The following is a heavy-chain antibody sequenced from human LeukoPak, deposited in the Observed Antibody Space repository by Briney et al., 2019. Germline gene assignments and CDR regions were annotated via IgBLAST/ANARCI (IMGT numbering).Heavy chain of an antibody. Sequence: SQTLSLTFAISGDSVSSNSAAWNWIRQSPSRGLEWLGRTYYRSKWYNDYAVSVKSRITINPDTSKNQFSLQLNSVTPEDTAVYYCARDRGDSSSWYAPVGAFDIWGQGTMVTVSS. J-gene: IGHJ3*02. V-gene: IGHV6-1*01. CDR3: ARDRGDSSSWYAPVGAFDI. CDR1: GDSVSSNSAA. CDR2: TYYRSKWYN. D-gene: IGHD6-13*01.